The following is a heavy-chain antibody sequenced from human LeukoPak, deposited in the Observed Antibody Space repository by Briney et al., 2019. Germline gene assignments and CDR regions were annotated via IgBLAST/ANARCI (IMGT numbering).Heavy chain of an antibody. V-gene: IGHV3-21*01. CDR2: ISSSSSYI. CDR3: ARDPRYYDFWSGYSGYYYYYMDV. D-gene: IGHD3-3*01. CDR1: GFTFSSYS. Sequence: PGGSLRLSCAASGFTFSSYSMNWVRQAPGKGLEWVSSISSSSSYIYYADSVKGRFTISRDNAKNSLYLQMNSLRAEDTAVYYCARDPRYYDFWSGYSGYYYYYMDVWGKGTTVTVSS. J-gene: IGHJ6*03.